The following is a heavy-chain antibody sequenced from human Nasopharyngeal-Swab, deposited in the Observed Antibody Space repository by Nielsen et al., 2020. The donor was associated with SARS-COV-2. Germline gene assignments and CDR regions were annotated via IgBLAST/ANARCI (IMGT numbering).Heavy chain of an antibody. J-gene: IGHJ3*01. CDR1: GYTFTGFY. CDR2: INPNSGGT. CDR3: ARPGLTAALNDAFDL. V-gene: IGHV1-2*04. Sequence: ASVKVSCKASGYTFTGFYMHWVRRAPGQGLEWMGWINPNSGGTNYAQKFQDWVTMTRDTSISTVYMELSRLRSDDTAVYYCARPGLTAALNDAFDLWGQGTMVTVSS. D-gene: IGHD6-13*01.